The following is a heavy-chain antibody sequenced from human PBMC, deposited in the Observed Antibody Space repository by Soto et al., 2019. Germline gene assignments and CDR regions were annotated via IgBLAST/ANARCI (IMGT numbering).Heavy chain of an antibody. V-gene: IGHV4-61*01. Sequence: QVQLQESGPGLVKPSETLSLTCTVSGGSVSSGSYYWNWIRQPPGKGLEWIGYIYYSGTTNYNPSLKSRVTISIDTSKNQFSLKLSPVTAADTAVYYCAGGGSSWPYYVDYWGQGTLVTVSS. D-gene: IGHD6-13*01. CDR3: AGGGSSWPYYVDY. J-gene: IGHJ4*02. CDR2: IYYSGTT. CDR1: GGSVSSGSYY.